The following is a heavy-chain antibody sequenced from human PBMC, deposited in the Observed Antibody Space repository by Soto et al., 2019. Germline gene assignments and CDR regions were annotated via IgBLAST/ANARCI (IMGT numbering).Heavy chain of an antibody. J-gene: IGHJ6*02. CDR2: MSFDGSNK. D-gene: IGHD3-10*01. CDR1: GFTFRSYG. Sequence: QVQLVESGGGVVQPGRSLRLSCAASGFTFRSYGMHWVRQAPGKGLEWVALMSFDGSNKYYADSVRGRFTISSDNSKSTLYLQMDNLRPEDKVVYYCAKEFGWALHLSHPYDSSGMDVWGQGTTVTVSS. V-gene: IGHV3-30*18. CDR3: AKEFGWALHLSHPYDSSGMDV.